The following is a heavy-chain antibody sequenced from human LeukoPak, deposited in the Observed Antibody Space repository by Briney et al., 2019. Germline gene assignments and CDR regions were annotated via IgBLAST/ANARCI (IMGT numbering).Heavy chain of an antibody. V-gene: IGHV3-23*01. D-gene: IGHD2-2*01. CDR2: ISGSGGST. Sequence: PGGSLRLSCAASGFTFSNYAMNWVRQAPGKGLEWVSVISGSGGSTYYADSVKGRFTISRDNSKHTLYLQMNSLRAEDTAVYYCAKGSPDIVVVPANLDYWGQGTLVTVSS. CDR1: GFTFSNYA. J-gene: IGHJ4*02. CDR3: AKGSPDIVVVPANLDY.